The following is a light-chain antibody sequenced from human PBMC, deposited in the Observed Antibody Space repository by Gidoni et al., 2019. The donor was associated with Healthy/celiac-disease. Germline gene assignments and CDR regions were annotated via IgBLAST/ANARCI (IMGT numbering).Light chain of an antibody. CDR3: QQYGSPPWT. Sequence: EIVLTQSPGTLSLSPGERATLSCRASQSVSSSYLAWYQQKAGQAPRLLNYGASSRATGIPDRFDDSVSGTDFTLTISRLGPEGFAVYHCQQYGSPPWTFGQGTKVEIK. CDR2: GAS. CDR1: QSVSSSY. J-gene: IGKJ1*01. V-gene: IGKV3-20*01.